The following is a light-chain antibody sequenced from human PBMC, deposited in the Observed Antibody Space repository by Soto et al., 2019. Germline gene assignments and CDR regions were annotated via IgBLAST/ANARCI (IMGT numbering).Light chain of an antibody. CDR3: QHSNSYSEA. J-gene: IGKJ1*01. CDR1: QTISSG. CDR2: KAS. V-gene: IGKV1-5*03. Sequence: DIQMTQSPSTLSGSVGDRVTITCRASQTISSGLAWYQQKPGKAPKLLIYKASTLKSGVPSRFSGSGSGTEFTLTICSLQPDDFATYYCQHSNSYSEAFGQGTKVELK.